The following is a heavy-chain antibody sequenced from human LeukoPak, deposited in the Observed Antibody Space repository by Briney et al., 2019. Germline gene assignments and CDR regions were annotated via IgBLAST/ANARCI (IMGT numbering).Heavy chain of an antibody. Sequence: PGGSLRLSCAASGFTFSSYSMNWVRQAPGKGLEWVSSISSSSSYIYYADSVKGRFTISRDNAKKSLYLQMNSLRAEDTAVYYCARDPLDVVATIDYWGQGTLVTVSS. CDR1: GFTFSSYS. J-gene: IGHJ4*02. CDR2: ISSSSSYI. V-gene: IGHV3-21*01. CDR3: ARDPLDVVATIDY. D-gene: IGHD5-12*01.